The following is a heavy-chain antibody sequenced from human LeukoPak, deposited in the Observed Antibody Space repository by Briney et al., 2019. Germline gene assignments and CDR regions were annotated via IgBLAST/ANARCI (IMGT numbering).Heavy chain of an antibody. CDR3: ARAGYDFWSGYYKYYYYMDV. CDR1: GFTFSSYW. Sequence: GPLRLSCAASGFTFSSYWMSWVRQAPGKGLEWIGEINHSGSTNYNPSLKSRVTISVDTSKNQFSLKLSSVTAADTAVYYCARAGYDFWSGYYKYYYYMDVWGKGTTVTVSS. CDR2: INHSGST. J-gene: IGHJ6*03. V-gene: IGHV4-34*01. D-gene: IGHD3-3*01.